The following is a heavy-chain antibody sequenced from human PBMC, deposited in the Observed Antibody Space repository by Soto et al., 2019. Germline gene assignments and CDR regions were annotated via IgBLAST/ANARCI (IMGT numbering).Heavy chain of an antibody. CDR3: ARTTGYCSGGSCFFYYYYYGMDV. Sequence: QVPLVESGGGVVQPGRSLRLSCAASGFTFSSYAMHWVRQAPGKGLEWVAVISYDGSNKYYADSVKGRFTISRDNSKNTLYLQMNSLRAEDTAVYYCARTTGYCSGGSCFFYYYYYGMDVWGQGTTVTVSS. J-gene: IGHJ6*02. CDR2: ISYDGSNK. V-gene: IGHV3-30-3*01. CDR1: GFTFSSYA. D-gene: IGHD2-15*01.